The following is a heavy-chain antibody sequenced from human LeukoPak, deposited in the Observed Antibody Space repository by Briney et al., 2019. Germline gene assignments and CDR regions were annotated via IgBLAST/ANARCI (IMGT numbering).Heavy chain of an antibody. CDR2: ISSSSSYI. D-gene: IGHD4-17*01. CDR3: ARGGSYGDYGRY. CDR1: GFTFSSYN. J-gene: IGHJ4*02. Sequence: GGSLRLSCAASGFTFSSYNMNWVRQAPGKGLEWVSSISSSSSYIYYADSVKGRFTISRDNAKNSLYLQMNSLRAEDTAVYYCARGGSYGDYGRYWGQGTLVTVSS. V-gene: IGHV3-21*06.